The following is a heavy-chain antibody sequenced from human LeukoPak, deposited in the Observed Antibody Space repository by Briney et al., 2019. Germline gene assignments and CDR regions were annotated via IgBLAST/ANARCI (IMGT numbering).Heavy chain of an antibody. Sequence: GGSLRLSCAASGFTFSSYWMSWVRQAPGKGLEWVANIKQDGSGKKYVDSVKGRFTISRDNAKNSLYLQMNSLRAEDTAVYYCARDRQRRGYSYGWDFDYWGQGTLVTVSS. V-gene: IGHV3-7*01. D-gene: IGHD5-18*01. CDR3: ARDRQRRGYSYGWDFDY. CDR1: GFTFSSYW. J-gene: IGHJ4*02. CDR2: IKQDGSGK.